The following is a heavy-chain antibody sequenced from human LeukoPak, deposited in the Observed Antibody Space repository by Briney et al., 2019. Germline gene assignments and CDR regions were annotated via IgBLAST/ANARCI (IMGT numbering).Heavy chain of an antibody. D-gene: IGHD3-10*01. J-gene: IGHJ5*02. CDR2: IIPIFGTA. CDR3: AREITMVRGVIIKRGNWFDP. Sequence: SVKVSCKASGYTFTSYAISWVRQAPGQGLEWMGGIIPIFGTANYAQKFQGRVTITADESTSTAYMELSSLRSEDTAVYYCAREITMVRGVIIKRGNWFDPWGQGTLVTVSS. V-gene: IGHV1-69*13. CDR1: GYTFTSYA.